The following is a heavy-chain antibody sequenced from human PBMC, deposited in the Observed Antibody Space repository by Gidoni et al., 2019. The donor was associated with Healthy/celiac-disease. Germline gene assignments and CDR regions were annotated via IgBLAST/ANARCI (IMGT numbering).Heavy chain of an antibody. CDR2: ISYDGSNK. CDR3: ARESPPGDY. V-gene: IGHV3-30-3*01. CDR1: GFTFSSYA. J-gene: IGHJ4*02. Sequence: QVQLVASGGGVVQPGRSLRLFRAASGFTFSSYAMHWVRQAPGKGLEWVAVISYDGSNKYYADSVKGRFTISRDNSKNTLYLQMNSLRAEDTAVYYCARESPPGDYWGQGTLVTVSS.